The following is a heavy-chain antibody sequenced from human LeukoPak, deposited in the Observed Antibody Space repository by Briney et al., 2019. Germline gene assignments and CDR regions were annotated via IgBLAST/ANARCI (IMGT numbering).Heavy chain of an antibody. V-gene: IGHV3-23*01. CDR1: AFTFSSYA. CDR3: AARPPRAVAGPFDY. Sequence: PGGSLRLSCAPSAFTFSSYAMGWVRQAPEKGLEWVSTISGTGSSTYYADSVKGRFTISRDSSKNTLSLQMNSLRAEGTAVYYCAARPPRAVAGPFDYWGQGTLVTVSS. D-gene: IGHD6-19*01. J-gene: IGHJ4*02. CDR2: ISGTGSST.